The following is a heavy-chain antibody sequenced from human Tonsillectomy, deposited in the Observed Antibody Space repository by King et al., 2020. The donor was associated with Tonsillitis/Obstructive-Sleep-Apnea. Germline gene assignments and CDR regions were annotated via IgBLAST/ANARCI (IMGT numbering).Heavy chain of an antibody. J-gene: IGHJ3*02. CDR3: ARDMGGYSGYDFARKHGDAFDI. D-gene: IGHD5-12*01. CDR2: INPSGGST. V-gene: IGHV1-46*01. Sequence: VQLVESGAEVKKPGASVNVSCKASGYTFTSYYMHWVRQAPGQGLEWMGIINPSGGSTSCTQQFQGRVTMTRDTSTSTVYMELSSLRSEDTAVYFCARDMGGYSGYDFARKHGDAFDIWGQGTMVTVSS. CDR1: GYTFTSYY.